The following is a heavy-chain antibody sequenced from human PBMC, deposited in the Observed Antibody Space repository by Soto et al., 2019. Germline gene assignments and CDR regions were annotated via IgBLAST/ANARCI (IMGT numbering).Heavy chain of an antibody. CDR3: ARDRAVAGTKNGMDV. CDR1: GYTFTGYY. CDR2: INPNSGGT. Sequence: ASVKVSCKASGYTFTGYYMHWVRQAPGQGLEWMGWINPNSGGTNYAQKFQGRVTMTRDTSISTAYMELSRLRSDDTAVYYCARDRAVAGTKNGMDVWGQGTTVTVSS. J-gene: IGHJ6*02. V-gene: IGHV1-2*02. D-gene: IGHD6-19*01.